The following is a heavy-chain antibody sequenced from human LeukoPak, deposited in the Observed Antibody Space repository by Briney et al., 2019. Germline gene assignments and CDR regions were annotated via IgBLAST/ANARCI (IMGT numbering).Heavy chain of an antibody. D-gene: IGHD3-22*01. CDR2: IIPIFGTA. Sequence: AASVTVSCTASGGTFSSYAISWVRQAPGQGLEWMGGIIPIFGTANYAQKFQGRVTITADESTSTAYMELSSLRSEDMAVYYCARGGDPYDSSIAFDYWGQGTLVTVSS. CDR1: GGTFSSYA. CDR3: ARGGDPYDSSIAFDY. J-gene: IGHJ4*02. V-gene: IGHV1-69*13.